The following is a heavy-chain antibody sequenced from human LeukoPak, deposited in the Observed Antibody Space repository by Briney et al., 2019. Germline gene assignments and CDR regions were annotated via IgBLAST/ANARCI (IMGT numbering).Heavy chain of an antibody. Sequence: GASVKVSCNASGYTFTSYGINCARQAPGQGLECMGWISGHNGHTNYVQKMQGRDTMTTDTSTNTAYMELRSLRSDDTAVYYCARGPGIAVAGVFDYWGQGSLVTVS. CDR3: ARGPGIAVAGVFDY. CDR2: ISGHNGHT. V-gene: IGHV1-18*04. D-gene: IGHD6-19*01. J-gene: IGHJ4*02. CDR1: GYTFTSYG.